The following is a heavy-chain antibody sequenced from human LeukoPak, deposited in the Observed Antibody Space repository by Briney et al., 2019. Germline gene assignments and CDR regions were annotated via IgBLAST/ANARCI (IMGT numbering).Heavy chain of an antibody. D-gene: IGHD5-24*01. J-gene: IGHJ4*02. CDR3: AKSGYNRFDY. CDR1: GFSFSSYA. CDR2: MSSSDDGR. V-gene: IGHV3-23*01. Sequence: GGSLRLSCATSGFSFSSYAMSWVRQAPGKGLEWVSAMSSSDDGRYYAASVRGRFTISRDTSRSTLYLQMNSLIAEDTAVYYCAKSGYNRFDYWGQGTRVTVSS.